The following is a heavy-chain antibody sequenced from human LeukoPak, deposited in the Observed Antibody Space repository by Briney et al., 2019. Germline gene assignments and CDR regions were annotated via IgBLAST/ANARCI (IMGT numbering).Heavy chain of an antibody. CDR2: TYYRSKWYN. V-gene: IGHV6-1*01. D-gene: IGHD6-19*01. Sequence: SWIRQSPSRGLEWLGRTYYRSKWYNDYAVSVKSRIIISPDTSKNQFSLQLNSVTPEDTAVYYCAKLGDSSTWGQGTLVTVSS. CDR3: AKLGDSST. J-gene: IGHJ5*02.